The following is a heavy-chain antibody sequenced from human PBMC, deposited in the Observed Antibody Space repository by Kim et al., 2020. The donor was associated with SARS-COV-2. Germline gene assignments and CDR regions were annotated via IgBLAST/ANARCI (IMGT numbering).Heavy chain of an antibody. CDR2: IYGDDDT. D-gene: IGHD3-16*01. J-gene: IGHJ4*02. CDR1: GFSLTSTGAG. V-gene: IGHV2-5*02. CDR3: AHTLWPSRYFDY. Sequence: SGPTLVNPAQALTLTCTFSGFSLTSTGAGVAWFRQPPGKPLEWLALIYGDDDTRYSPSLKNRLSIPKDTSKNQVVLTLTNMDPVDTATYYCAHTLWPSRYFDYGGQGTLLTVSS.